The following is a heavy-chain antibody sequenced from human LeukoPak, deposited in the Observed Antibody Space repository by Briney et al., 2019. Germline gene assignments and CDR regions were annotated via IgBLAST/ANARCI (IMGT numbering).Heavy chain of an antibody. D-gene: IGHD3-22*01. J-gene: IGHJ2*01. CDR3: ARDKVYYYDSSGYSYYWYFDL. V-gene: IGHV3-66*01. Sequence: PGGSLRLSCAASGFTVSSNYMSWVRQAPGKGLEWVSVIYSGGSTYYADSVKGRFTISRDNSKNTLYLQMNSLGAEDTAVYYCARDKVYYYDSSGYSYYWYFDLWGRGTLVTVFS. CDR1: GFTVSSNY. CDR2: IYSGGST.